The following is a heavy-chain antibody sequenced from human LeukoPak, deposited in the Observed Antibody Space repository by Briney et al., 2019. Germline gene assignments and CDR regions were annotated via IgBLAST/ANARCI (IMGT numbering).Heavy chain of an antibody. CDR1: GYTFTSYD. CDR2: MNPNSGNT. Sequence: ASVKVSCKASGYTFTSYDINWVRQATGQGLEWMGWMNPNSGNTGYAQKFQGRVTMTRNTSISTAYMELSSLGSEDTAVYYCARGQPKSSWSAADYWGQGTLVTVSS. V-gene: IGHV1-8*01. D-gene: IGHD6-13*01. J-gene: IGHJ4*02. CDR3: ARGQPKSSWSAADY.